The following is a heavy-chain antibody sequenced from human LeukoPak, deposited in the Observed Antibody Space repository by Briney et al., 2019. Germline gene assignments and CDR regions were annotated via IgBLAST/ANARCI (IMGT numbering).Heavy chain of an antibody. Sequence: PSETLSLTCTVSGDSISSGDYYWGWIRQSPGKGLEWIGTIYYSGSTNYNPSLKSRVTISVDTSENQFSLRLSSVTATDTAVYYCVRRGQRLNPGLYYFDYWGQGTLVTVSS. CDR2: IYYSGST. CDR1: GDSISSGDYY. CDR3: VRRGQRLNPGLYYFDY. D-gene: IGHD6-25*01. V-gene: IGHV4-39*01. J-gene: IGHJ4*02.